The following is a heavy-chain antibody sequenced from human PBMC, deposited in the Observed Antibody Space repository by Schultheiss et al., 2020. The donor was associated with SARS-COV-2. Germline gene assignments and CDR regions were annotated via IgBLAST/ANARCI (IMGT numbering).Heavy chain of an antibody. CDR3: ARDQDYGRNAFDI. V-gene: IGHV4-59*01. D-gene: IGHD4/OR15-4a*01. CDR1: GSSITGFF. CDR2: IYFTGIT. Sequence: SDTLSLTCSVSGSSITGFFWTWIRQPPGKGLDPIGNIYFTGITKYNPSLKSRVTFSLDTSKKQFSLRLNSVTAADTAVYYCARDQDYGRNAFDIWGQGTMVTVSS. J-gene: IGHJ3*02.